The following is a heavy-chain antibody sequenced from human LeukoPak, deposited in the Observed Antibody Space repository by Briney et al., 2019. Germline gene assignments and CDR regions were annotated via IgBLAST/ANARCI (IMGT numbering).Heavy chain of an antibody. CDR2: IYDSGNT. J-gene: IGHJ4*02. V-gene: IGHV4-39*01. D-gene: IGHD3-22*01. Sequence: SETLSLTCTVSGGSISSSVYYWGWIRQPPGKGLEWIGSIYDSGNTYHNPSLKSRVTISVDTSKSQFSLKLSSVTAADTAVYYCARHDYSASSGSRAYWGQGILVFVSS. CDR3: ARHDYSASSGSRAY. CDR1: GGSISSSVYY.